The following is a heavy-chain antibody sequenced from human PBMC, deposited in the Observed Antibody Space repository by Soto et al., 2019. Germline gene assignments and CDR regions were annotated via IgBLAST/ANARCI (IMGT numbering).Heavy chain of an antibody. Sequence: EVQLLESGGGLAQPGGSLTLSCVASGFTFSDYAMSWVRQAPGKGLEWVSTITGGGAYTYSADSVEGRFTISRDNSQDTLYLQMDSLRPDDTAVYYCARQAKIGDRSQFYFDSWGQGTLVTVSS. CDR1: GFTFSDYA. CDR3: ARQAKIGDRSQFYFDS. CDR2: ITGGGAYT. D-gene: IGHD3-16*01. J-gene: IGHJ4*02. V-gene: IGHV3-23*01.